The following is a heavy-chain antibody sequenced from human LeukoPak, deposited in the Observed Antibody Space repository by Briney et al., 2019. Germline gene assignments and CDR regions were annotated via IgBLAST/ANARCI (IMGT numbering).Heavy chain of an antibody. Sequence: GGSLRLSCAASGFTFSSYAMSWVRQAPGKGLEWVSAISGSGGSTYYADSVKGRFTISRDNSKNTLYLQMNSLRAEDTAVYYCARPYYYDSSGYSRYDYYYMDVWGKGTTVTISS. CDR1: GFTFSSYA. D-gene: IGHD3-22*01. J-gene: IGHJ6*03. CDR2: ISGSGGST. V-gene: IGHV3-23*01. CDR3: ARPYYYDSSGYSRYDYYYMDV.